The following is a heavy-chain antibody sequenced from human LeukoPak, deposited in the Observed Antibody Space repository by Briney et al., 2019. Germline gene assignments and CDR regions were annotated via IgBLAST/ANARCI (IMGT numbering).Heavy chain of an antibody. J-gene: IGHJ3*02. D-gene: IGHD3-3*01. CDR2: IHYSAST. CDR1: GGSISSGNYY. V-gene: IGHV4-30-4*01. Sequence: PSETLPLTCTVSGGSISSGNYYWSWIRQPPGQGLEWIMYIHYSASTHYNPSKNRLITTSDDTSKYQFSLMISSVTAADTAVYYCARAPITIYDLNDAFHIWGQGTMVSVSS. CDR3: ARAPITIYDLNDAFHI.